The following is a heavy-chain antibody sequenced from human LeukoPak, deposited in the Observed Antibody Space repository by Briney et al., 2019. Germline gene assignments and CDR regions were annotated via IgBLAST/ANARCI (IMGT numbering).Heavy chain of an antibody. CDR1: GGSISSYY. CDR3: ARDPQLGLFDY. J-gene: IGHJ4*02. CDR2: IYTRGRT. Sequence: SETLSLTCTVSGGSISSYYWSCLRQPAGKGLEWFGRIYTRGRTNYNPSLKSRVTMSVDTSKKQFSLKLSSVTAADTAVYYCARDPQLGLFDYWGQGTLVTVSS. D-gene: IGHD6-6*01. V-gene: IGHV4-4*07.